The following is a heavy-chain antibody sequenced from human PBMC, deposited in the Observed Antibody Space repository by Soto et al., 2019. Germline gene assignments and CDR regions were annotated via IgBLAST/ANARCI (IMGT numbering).Heavy chain of an antibody. J-gene: IGHJ6*03. CDR1: GFTFSGSA. D-gene: IGHD3-3*01. Sequence: VQLVESGGGLVQPVGSLKLSCAASGFTFSGSALHWVRQASGKGLEWVGRIRSKGNNYATAYGASLKGRFTISRDDSKNTAYLQMNSLNTEDTAVYYCSRQASDFWSGKPQYYMDVWGKGSTVTVSS. V-gene: IGHV3-73*01. CDR2: IRSKGNNYAT. CDR3: SRQASDFWSGKPQYYMDV.